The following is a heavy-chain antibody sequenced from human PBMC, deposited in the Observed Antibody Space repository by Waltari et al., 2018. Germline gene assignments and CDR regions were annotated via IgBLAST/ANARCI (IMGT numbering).Heavy chain of an antibody. CDR2: FYHSGTT. CDR1: GYPIRSGYY. V-gene: IGHV4-38-2*01. J-gene: IGHJ2*01. D-gene: IGHD1-26*01. CDR3: ARGSFDSDSYFDV. Sequence: QVQLQESGPGLGKPSETLSLTCAVSGYPIRSGYYWGWIRQPPGKGLECIGSFYHSGTTYYSPSLKSRVTISVDTSKNQFSLKVTSLTAADTAIYYCARGSFDSDSYFDVWGRGTLVTVSS.